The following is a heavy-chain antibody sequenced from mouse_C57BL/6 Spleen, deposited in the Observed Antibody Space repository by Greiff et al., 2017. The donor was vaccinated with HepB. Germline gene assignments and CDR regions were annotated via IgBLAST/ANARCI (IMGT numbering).Heavy chain of an antibody. CDR2: ISSGGSYT. Sequence: EVKLVESGGDLVKPGGSLKLSCAASGFTFSSYGMSWVRQTPDKRLEWVATISSGGSYTYYPDSVKGRFTISRDNAKNTLYLQMSSLKSEDTAMYYGARPLDGYPPLYYAMDYWGQGTSVTVSS. CDR1: GFTFSSYG. D-gene: IGHD2-3*01. CDR3: ARPLDGYPPLYYAMDY. J-gene: IGHJ4*01. V-gene: IGHV5-6*01.